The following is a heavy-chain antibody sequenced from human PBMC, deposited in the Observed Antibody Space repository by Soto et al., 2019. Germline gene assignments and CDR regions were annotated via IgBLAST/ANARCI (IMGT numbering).Heavy chain of an antibody. D-gene: IGHD6-13*01. V-gene: IGHV3-33*01. CDR2: IWYDGSNK. CDR1: GFTFSSYG. J-gene: IGHJ5*02. CDR3: ARDGIAAAGKDWFDP. Sequence: HVQLVESGGGVVQPGRSLRLSCAASGFTFSSYGMHWVRQAPGKGLEWVAVIWYDGSNKYYADSVKGRFTISRDNSKNTLYLQMNSLRAEDTAVYYCARDGIAAAGKDWFDPWGQGTLVTVSS.